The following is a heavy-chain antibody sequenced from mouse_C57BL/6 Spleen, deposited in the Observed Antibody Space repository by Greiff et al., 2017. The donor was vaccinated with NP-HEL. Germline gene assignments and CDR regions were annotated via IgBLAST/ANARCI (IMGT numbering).Heavy chain of an antibody. D-gene: IGHD1-1*01. CDR1: GYTFTDYN. CDR2: INPNNGGT. V-gene: IGHV1-22*01. Sequence: EVQLQQSGPELVKPGASVKMSCKASGYTFTDYNMYWVKQSHGKSLEWIGYINPNNGGTSYNQKFKGKATLTVNKSSSTAYMELRSLTSEDSAVYYCARERIYYGSSDGYFDYWGQGTTLTVSS. CDR3: ARERIYYGSSDGYFDY. J-gene: IGHJ2*01.